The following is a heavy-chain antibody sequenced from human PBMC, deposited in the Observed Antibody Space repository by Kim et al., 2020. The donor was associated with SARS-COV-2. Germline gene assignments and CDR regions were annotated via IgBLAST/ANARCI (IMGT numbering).Heavy chain of an antibody. J-gene: IGHJ4*02. Sequence: SETLSLTCAVYGGSFSGYYWSWIRQPPGKGLEWIGEINHSGSTNYNPSLKSRVTISVDTSKNQFSLKLSSVTAADTAVYYCACTVVAATVLDYLGQGTLV. D-gene: IGHD2-15*01. V-gene: IGHV4-34*01. CDR2: INHSGST. CDR3: ACTVVAATVLDY. CDR1: GGSFSGYY.